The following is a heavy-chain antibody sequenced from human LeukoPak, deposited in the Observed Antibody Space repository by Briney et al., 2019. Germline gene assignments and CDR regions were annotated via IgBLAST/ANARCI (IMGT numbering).Heavy chain of an antibody. Sequence: GGSLRLSCAGSGFPFSSHGMNWVRQAPGKGLEWVSYISSSGSTLYYADSVKGRFTISRDDAKDSLYLQMNSLRAEDTAVYYCAGTGRYSDYWGQGTLVTVSS. CDR1: GFPFSSHG. CDR3: AGTGRYSDY. D-gene: IGHD1-26*01. J-gene: IGHJ4*02. V-gene: IGHV3-48*04. CDR2: ISSSGSTL.